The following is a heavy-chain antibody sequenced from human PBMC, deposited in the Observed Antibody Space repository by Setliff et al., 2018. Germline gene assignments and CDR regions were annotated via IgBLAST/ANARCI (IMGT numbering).Heavy chain of an antibody. CDR3: ARDRVVVLAGRRGFYFDY. J-gene: IGHJ4*02. CDR1: GGTFSDYY. V-gene: IGHV4-34*01. Sequence: KTSETLSLTCTAYGGTFSDYYWTWIRQPPGKGLEWIGEINHSGTTNYNPSLKSRVSITLDTSKSQFSLKLSSVTAADTAVYYCARDRVVVLAGRRGFYFDYWGQGTLVTVSS. CDR2: INHSGTT. D-gene: IGHD2-15*01.